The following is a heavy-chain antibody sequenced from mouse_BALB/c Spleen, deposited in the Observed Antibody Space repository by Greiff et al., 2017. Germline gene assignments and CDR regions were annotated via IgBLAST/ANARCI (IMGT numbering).Heavy chain of an antibody. CDR3: NAPNYYDTPYYFDY. V-gene: IGHV14-4*02. CDR2: IDPENGDT. Sequence: VQLQQSGAGLVRSGASVKLSCTASGFNIKDYYMHWVRQRPEQGLEWIGWIDPENGDTEYAPKFQGKATMTADTSSTTAYLQLSSMQSEDTAVYYCNAPNYYDTPYYFDYWGQGTTLTVSS. J-gene: IGHJ2*01. CDR1: GFNIKDYY. D-gene: IGHD1-1*01.